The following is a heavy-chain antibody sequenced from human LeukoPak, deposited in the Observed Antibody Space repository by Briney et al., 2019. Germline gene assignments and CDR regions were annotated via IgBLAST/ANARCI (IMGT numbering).Heavy chain of an antibody. CDR2: IYYTGTT. Sequence: SETLSLTCTVSGGSITNYYWSWIRQPPGKALEWIGYIYYTGTTKYNPSLKSRATISLDTSKNQFSLKLTSVTAADTALFFCARGYDIDVWGQGTTVTVSS. CDR3: ARGYDIDV. V-gene: IGHV4-59*01. J-gene: IGHJ6*02. CDR1: GGSITNYY.